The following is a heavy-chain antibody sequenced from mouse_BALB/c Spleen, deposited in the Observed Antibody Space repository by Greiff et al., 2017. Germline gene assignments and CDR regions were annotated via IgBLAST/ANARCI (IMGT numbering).Heavy chain of an antibody. CDR2: INPSNGGT. D-gene: IGHD2-2*01. Sequence: QVQLQQSGAELARPGASVKLSCKASGYTFTSYYMYWVKQRPGQGLEWIGEINPSNGGTNFNEKFKSKATLTVDKSSSTAYMQLSSLTSEDSAVYCCTRGVRGFDYWGQGTTLTVSS. V-gene: IGHV1S81*02. CDR3: TRGVRGFDY. CDR1: GYTFTSYY. J-gene: IGHJ2*01.